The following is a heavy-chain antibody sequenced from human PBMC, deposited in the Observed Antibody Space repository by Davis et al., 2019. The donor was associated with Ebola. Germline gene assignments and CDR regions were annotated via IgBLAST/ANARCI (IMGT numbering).Heavy chain of an antibody. J-gene: IGHJ6*02. CDR2: ISTYNGNT. D-gene: IGHD2-15*01. V-gene: IGHV1-18*04. Sequence: ASVKVSCKASGYTFTSYGISWVRQAPGQGPEWMGWISTYNGNTRYTRNMQDRVTMSTDTPTSIAYMELRSLRSDDTAVYYCVRDWGYCNTGNCPYAMDVWGQGTPVTVSS. CDR3: VRDWGYCNTGNCPYAMDV. CDR1: GYTFTSYG.